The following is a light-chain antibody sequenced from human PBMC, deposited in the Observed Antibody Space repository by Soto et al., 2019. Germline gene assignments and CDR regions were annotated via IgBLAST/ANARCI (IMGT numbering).Light chain of an antibody. V-gene: IGLV1-47*01. CDR1: SSNTAKNY. Sequence: QAVVIQAPSASATPGQRVTISCSGTSSNTAKNYVYWYQQLPGAAPKLLIYRNDQRSSGVPERFSGSKSGTSASLAISGLRSEDEADYFCAAWDDSLRGVLFGGGTKLTVL. J-gene: IGLJ2*01. CDR2: RND. CDR3: AAWDDSLRGVL.